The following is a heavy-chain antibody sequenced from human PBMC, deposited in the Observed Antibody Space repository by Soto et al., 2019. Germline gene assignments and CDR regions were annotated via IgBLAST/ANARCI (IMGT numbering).Heavy chain of an antibody. CDR2: VSVNGRDT. J-gene: IGHJ4*01. Sequence: GGSLRLSCAASGFSLSDYWMHWVRQVPGKGLLWVSRVSVNGRDTTYADSVKGRFTISRDNAKNTLYLQMDSLRAEDTALYYCVRAPEQRPIDFWGHGSLVPVSS. D-gene: IGHD6-19*01. CDR1: GFSLSDYW. CDR3: VRAPEQRPIDF. V-gene: IGHV3-74*03.